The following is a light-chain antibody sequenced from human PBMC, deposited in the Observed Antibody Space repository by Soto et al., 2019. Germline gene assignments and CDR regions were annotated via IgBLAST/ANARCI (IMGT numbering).Light chain of an antibody. CDR2: DAS. J-gene: IGKJ5*01. Sequence: IQMTQPPSSLSASVGDRVTITCQASQDISNYLNWYQQKPGKAPKLLIYDASNLETGVPSRFSGSGSGTDFTFTISSLQPEDIATYYCQQYDNLPITFGQVTRLEIK. V-gene: IGKV1-33*01. CDR1: QDISNY. CDR3: QQYDNLPIT.